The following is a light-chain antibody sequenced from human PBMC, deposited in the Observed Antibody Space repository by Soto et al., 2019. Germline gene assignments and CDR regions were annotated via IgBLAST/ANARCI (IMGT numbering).Light chain of an antibody. CDR1: QSVSSN. Sequence: EIVMTQSPATLSVSPGERATLSCWASQSVSSNLAWYQQKPGQAPRLLIYGASTRATGIPARFSGSGSGTECTLTISSLQSEDFAVYYCQQYNYWSTFGGGTKVEIK. J-gene: IGKJ4*01. V-gene: IGKV3D-15*01. CDR2: GAS. CDR3: QQYNYWST.